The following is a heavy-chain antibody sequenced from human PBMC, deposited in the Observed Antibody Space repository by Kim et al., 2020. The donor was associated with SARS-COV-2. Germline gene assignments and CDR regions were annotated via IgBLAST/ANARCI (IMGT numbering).Heavy chain of an antibody. V-gene: IGHV3-23*01. D-gene: IGHD3-10*01. CDR1: GFTFSSYA. CDR3: GWSITMVRGHFDY. Sequence: GGSLRLSCAASGFTFSSYAMSWVRQAPGKGLEWVSAISGSGGSTYYADSVKGRFTISRDNSKNTLYLQMNSLRAEDTAVYYCGWSITMVRGHFDYWGQGTLVTVSS. J-gene: IGHJ4*02. CDR2: ISGSGGST.